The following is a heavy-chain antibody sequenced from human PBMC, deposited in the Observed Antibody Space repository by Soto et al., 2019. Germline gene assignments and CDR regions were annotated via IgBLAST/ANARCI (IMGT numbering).Heavy chain of an antibody. CDR2: ISSSSSYT. J-gene: IGHJ4*02. CDR3: ARVPTRYCSGGSCSY. V-gene: IGHV3-11*06. CDR1: GFTVSDYY. D-gene: IGHD2-15*01. Sequence: GGSLRLSCAASGFTVSDYYMSWIRQAPGKGLEWVSYISSSSSYTNYADSVKGRFTISRDNAKNSLYLQMNSLRAEDTAVYYCARVPTRYCSGGSCSYWGQGTLVTVSS.